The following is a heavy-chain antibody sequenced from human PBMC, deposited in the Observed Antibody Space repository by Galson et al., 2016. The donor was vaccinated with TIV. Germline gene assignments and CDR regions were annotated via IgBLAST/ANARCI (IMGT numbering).Heavy chain of an antibody. CDR2: INPNSAGT. CDR1: GYTFRDYS. V-gene: IGHV1-2*06. Sequence: SVKVSCKASGYTFRDYSINWVRQAPGQGLEWMGRINPNSAGTNYAQNFQGRVTMTRDTSISTAYMELSRLRSDDTAVYYCATDLVYYYDSSGYSWGQGTLVTVSS. D-gene: IGHD3-22*01. J-gene: IGHJ4*02. CDR3: ATDLVYYYDSSGYS.